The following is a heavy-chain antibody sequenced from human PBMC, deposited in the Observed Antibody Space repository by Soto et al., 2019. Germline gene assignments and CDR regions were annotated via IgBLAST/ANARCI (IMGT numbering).Heavy chain of an antibody. J-gene: IGHJ4*02. Sequence: SETLSLTCAVSGGSISSGGYSWSWIRQPQGKGLEWIGYMYHSGSTYYNPSLKSRVTISIDRSKNQFSLKLSSVTAADTAVYYCARGGSSGSWYGVYYFDYWGQGTLVTVSS. D-gene: IGHD6-13*01. CDR2: MYHSGST. V-gene: IGHV4-30-2*01. CDR1: GGSISSGGYS. CDR3: ARGGSSGSWYGVYYFDY.